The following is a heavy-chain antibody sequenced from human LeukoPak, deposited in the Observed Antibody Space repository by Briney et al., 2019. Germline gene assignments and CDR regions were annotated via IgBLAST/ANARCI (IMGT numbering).Heavy chain of an antibody. CDR3: ARGYSGYNYVY. Sequence: PSETLSLTCTVSGGFISSYYWSWIRQPPGKGLEWIGRIYYSGSTNYNPSLKSRVTISVDTSKTQFSLKLSSVTAADTAVYYCARGYSGYNYVYWGQGALVTVSS. CDR2: IYYSGST. CDR1: GGFISSYY. D-gene: IGHD5-12*01. J-gene: IGHJ4*02. V-gene: IGHV4-59*01.